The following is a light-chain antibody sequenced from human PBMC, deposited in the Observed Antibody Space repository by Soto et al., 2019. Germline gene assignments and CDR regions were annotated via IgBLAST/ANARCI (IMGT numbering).Light chain of an antibody. Sequence: QSALTQPASVSGSPGQSIAIYCIGTSNDVGAYNYVSWYQQHPGKAPKLLIYDVSGRPSGVSDRFSGSKSGNSASLTISGLQAEDEAAYYCSSYTTTSTVLFCGGTKLTVL. CDR3: SSYTTTSTVL. CDR1: SNDVGAYNY. CDR2: DVS. V-gene: IGLV2-14*01. J-gene: IGLJ2*01.